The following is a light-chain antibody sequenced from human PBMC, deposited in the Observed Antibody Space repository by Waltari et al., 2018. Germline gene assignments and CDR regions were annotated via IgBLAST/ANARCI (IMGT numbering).Light chain of an antibody. CDR2: RNK. V-gene: IGLV1-47*01. CDR3: AAWDDSLSGRV. Sequence: QSVLTQPPSASGTPAQRVTIACSGRSSNIGSNYVSWYQQLPGTAPKLLIYRNKQRPSGVTDRFSGSKSGTSASLAISGLRSEDEADYYCAAWDDSLSGRVFGGGTKLTVL. J-gene: IGLJ3*02. CDR1: SSNIGSNY.